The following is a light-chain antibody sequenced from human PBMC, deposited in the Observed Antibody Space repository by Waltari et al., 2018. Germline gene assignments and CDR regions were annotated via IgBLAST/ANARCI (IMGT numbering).Light chain of an antibody. CDR1: QSVSRY. Sequence: IVLTQSQGTLSSSPGERATLACRAIQSVSRYLAWYQQKPGQAPKLLINGAPTRATGIPDRFSGRGSVTDFSLTISSLEPEDFSIYFCQHYVRLPATFGQGTKVEIK. CDR3: QHYVRLPAT. J-gene: IGKJ1*01. CDR2: GAP. V-gene: IGKV3-20*01.